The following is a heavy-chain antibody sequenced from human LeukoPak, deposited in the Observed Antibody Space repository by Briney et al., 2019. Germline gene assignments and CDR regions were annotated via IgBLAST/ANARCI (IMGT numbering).Heavy chain of an antibody. Sequence: PSQTLSLTCTVSGGSISSGSYYWSWIRQPAGKGLEWIGRVYTTGSTNYNPSLKSRVAISVDTSKNQLSLKLSSLTAADTAVYYCARHEYSGSYYGLSWFDPWGQGTLVTVSS. CDR1: GGSISSGSYY. V-gene: IGHV4-61*02. CDR3: ARHEYSGSYYGLSWFDP. J-gene: IGHJ5*02. D-gene: IGHD1-26*01. CDR2: VYTTGST.